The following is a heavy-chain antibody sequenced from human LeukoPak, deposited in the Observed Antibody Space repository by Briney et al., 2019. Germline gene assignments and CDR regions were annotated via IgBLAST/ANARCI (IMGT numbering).Heavy chain of an antibody. CDR3: AKVGAYGDYARHDY. CDR2: MFHSGDT. Sequence: SETLSLTCDVSGYSIRSGSYWGWIRQPPGKGLEWFGCMFHSGDTYHNPSLKSRVTISADTSKNQFSLKLTSVTAADTAVYYCAKVGAYGDYARHDYWGQGTLVTVSS. J-gene: IGHJ4*02. V-gene: IGHV4-38-2*01. D-gene: IGHD4-17*01. CDR1: GYSIRSGSY.